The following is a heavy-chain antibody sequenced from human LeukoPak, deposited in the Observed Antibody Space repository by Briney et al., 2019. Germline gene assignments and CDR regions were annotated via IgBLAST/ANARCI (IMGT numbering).Heavy chain of an antibody. CDR1: GFTFSNYA. CDR2: ITASGGTT. CDR3: AKARTAKGYQYGMDV. J-gene: IGHJ6*02. Sequence: GGSPRLSCAASGFTFSNYAMNWVRQAPGKGLEWVGSITASGGTTYYADSLKGRFTISRDNSRNTLYLEMNTLRAEDTALYCCAKARTAKGYQYGMDVWGQGTTVTVSS. D-gene: IGHD4-17*01. V-gene: IGHV3-23*01.